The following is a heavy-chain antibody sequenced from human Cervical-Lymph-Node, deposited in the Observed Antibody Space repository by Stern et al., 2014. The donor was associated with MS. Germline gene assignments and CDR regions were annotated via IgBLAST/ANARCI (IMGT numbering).Heavy chain of an antibody. CDR2: ISYDGSNK. CDR3: AKVRGDIVVVPAAIPYYYGMDV. D-gene: IGHD2-2*02. CDR1: GFTFSSYG. J-gene: IGHJ6*02. Sequence: VQLLESGGGVVQPGRSLRLSCAASGFTFSSYGMHWVRQAPGKGLEWVAVISYDGSNKYYADSVKGRFTISRDNSKNTLYLQMNSLRAEDTAVYYCAKVRGDIVVVPAAIPYYYGMDVWGQGTTVTVSS. V-gene: IGHV3-30*18.